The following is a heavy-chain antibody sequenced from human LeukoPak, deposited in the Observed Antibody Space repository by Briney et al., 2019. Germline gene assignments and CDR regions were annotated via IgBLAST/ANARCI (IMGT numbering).Heavy chain of an antibody. CDR2: ISGSGGST. CDR1: GFTFSSYD. J-gene: IGHJ3*02. V-gene: IGHV3-23*01. CDR3: AKDRPEYCSSTSCYFLSNAFDI. Sequence: PGGSLRLSCAASGFTFSSYDMSWVRQAPGKGLEWVSAISGSGGSTYYADSVKGRFTISRDNSKNTLYLQMNSLRAEDTAVYYCAKDRPEYCSSTSCYFLSNAFDIWGQGTTVTVSS. D-gene: IGHD2-2*01.